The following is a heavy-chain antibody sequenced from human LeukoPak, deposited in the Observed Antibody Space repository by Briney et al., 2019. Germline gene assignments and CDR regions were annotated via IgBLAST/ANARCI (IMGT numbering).Heavy chain of an antibody. D-gene: IGHD3-9*01. Sequence: SETLSLTCTVSGYSISSGYYWGWIRQPPGKGLEWIGEINHSGSTNYNPSLKSRVTISVDTSKNQFSLKLSSVTAADTAVYYCAKRYFGKPNLFDPWGQGTLVTVSS. V-gene: IGHV4-38-2*02. CDR1: GYSISSGYY. J-gene: IGHJ5*02. CDR2: INHSGST. CDR3: AKRYFGKPNLFDP.